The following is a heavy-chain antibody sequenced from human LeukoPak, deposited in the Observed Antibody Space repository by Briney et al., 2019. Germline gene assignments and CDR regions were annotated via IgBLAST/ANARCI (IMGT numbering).Heavy chain of an antibody. Sequence: PGGSLRHSCAASGFTFSSYSMNWVRQAPGKGLEWVSHICSGSGSISYAASVKGRFTFSRDNAKNSLYLQMNSLRDEDTAVYYCMGSMGGVGGMAFDIWGQGTMVTVSS. J-gene: IGHJ3*02. CDR3: MGSMGGVGGMAFDI. V-gene: IGHV3-48*02. D-gene: IGHD3-16*01. CDR2: ICSGSGSI. CDR1: GFTFSSYS.